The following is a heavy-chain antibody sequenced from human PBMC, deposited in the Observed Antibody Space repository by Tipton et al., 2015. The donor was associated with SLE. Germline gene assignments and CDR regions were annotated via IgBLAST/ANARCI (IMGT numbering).Heavy chain of an antibody. D-gene: IGHD3-3*01. CDR3: AKDEMTGDFWSGLFY. V-gene: IGHV3-30*02. CDR1: GFTFSSYG. Sequence: SGFTFSSYGMHWVRQAPGKGLEWVAFIRYDGSNKYYADSVKGRFTISRDNSKNTLYLQMNSLRAEDTAVYYCAKDEMTGDFWSGLFYWGQGTLVTVSS. J-gene: IGHJ4*02. CDR2: IRYDGSNK.